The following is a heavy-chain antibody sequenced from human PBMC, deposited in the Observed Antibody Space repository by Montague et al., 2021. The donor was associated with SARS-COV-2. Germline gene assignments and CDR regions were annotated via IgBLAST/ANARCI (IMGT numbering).Heavy chain of an antibody. Sequence: SLRLSCAASGFTFSSYEMSWVRQAPGKGLEWVSNMSSSGSTIYYADSVKGRFTISRDNAKNSLYLQMNSLRAEDTAVYYCAREGRGEQWLVRAFDIWGQGTMVTVSS. CDR2: MSSSGSTI. V-gene: IGHV3-48*03. CDR3: AREGRGEQWLVRAFDI. J-gene: IGHJ3*02. CDR1: GFTFSSYE. D-gene: IGHD6-19*01.